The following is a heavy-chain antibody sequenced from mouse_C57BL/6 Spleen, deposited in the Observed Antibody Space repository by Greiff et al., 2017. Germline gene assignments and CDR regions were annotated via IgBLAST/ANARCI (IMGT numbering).Heavy chain of an antibody. CDR2: ISGGGGNT. V-gene: IGHV5-9*01. CDR1: GFTFSSYT. D-gene: IGHD1-1*01. Sequence: DVMLVESGGGLVKPGGSLKLSCAASGFTFSSYTMSWVRQTPEKRLEWVATISGGGGNTYYPDSVKGRFTISRDNAKNTLYLQMSSLRAEDTALYYCARQGDYYGSFFAYWGQGTLVTVSA. J-gene: IGHJ3*01. CDR3: ARQGDYYGSFFAY.